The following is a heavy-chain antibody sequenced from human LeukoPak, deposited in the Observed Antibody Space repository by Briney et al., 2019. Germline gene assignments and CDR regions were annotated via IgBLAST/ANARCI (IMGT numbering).Heavy chain of an antibody. J-gene: IGHJ4*02. CDR3: ARDNDSRDPPHFDY. Sequence: GASVKVSCKASGYTFTGYSMHWLRQAPGQGLGWMGWINPNSGGTSYAHNFQGRVTMTRDTSISTVYVELSRLRSDDTAVYYCARDNDSRDPPHFDYWGQGTLVTVSS. CDR1: GYTFTGYS. D-gene: IGHD3-16*01. V-gene: IGHV1-2*02. CDR2: INPNSGGT.